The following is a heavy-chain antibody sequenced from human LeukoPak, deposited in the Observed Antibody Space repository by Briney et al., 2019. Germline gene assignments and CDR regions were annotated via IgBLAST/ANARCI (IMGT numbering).Heavy chain of an antibody. CDR3: ARQHCTNGVCWGGNWFDP. V-gene: IGHV4-61*02. J-gene: IGHJ5*02. D-gene: IGHD2-8*01. Sequence: PSETLSLTCVVSGGSISGGDYYWNWIRQPAGKGLQWIGRIYTSGTSNYNPSLESRVTISIDTSQNQFSLNLTSVTAADTAVYYCARQHCTNGVCWGGNWFDPWGQGTLVTVSS. CDR1: GGSISGGDYY. CDR2: IYTSGTS.